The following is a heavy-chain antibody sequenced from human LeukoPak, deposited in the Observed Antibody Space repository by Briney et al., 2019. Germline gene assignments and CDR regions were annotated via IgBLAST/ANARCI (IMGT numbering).Heavy chain of an antibody. J-gene: IGHJ4*02. Sequence: PGGSLRLSCAASGFSFDFSGYAMSWVRQAPGKGQEWVSGINGIGTSLYNADSVKGRFTISRDNSDNTLYLQMNNLRADDTAVYYCAKGSIYGDYGDFDHWGQGTLVTVSS. V-gene: IGHV3-23*05. CDR2: INGIGTSL. CDR1: GFSFDFSGYA. D-gene: IGHD4-17*01. CDR3: AKGSIYGDYGDFDH.